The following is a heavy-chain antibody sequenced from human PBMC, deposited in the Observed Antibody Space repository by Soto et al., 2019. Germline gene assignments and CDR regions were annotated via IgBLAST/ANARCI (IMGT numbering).Heavy chain of an antibody. Sequence: GSLRLSCAASRFTFSSYSMNWVRQAPGKGLEWVSYISNSTNTIYYADSVKGRFTISRDNAKNSLFLQMNSLRAEDTAVYYCARDRGAAADYFDFWGQGTLVTVSS. CDR3: ARDRGAAADYFDF. CDR1: RFTFSSYS. V-gene: IGHV3-48*04. J-gene: IGHJ4*02. CDR2: ISNSTNTI. D-gene: IGHD6-13*01.